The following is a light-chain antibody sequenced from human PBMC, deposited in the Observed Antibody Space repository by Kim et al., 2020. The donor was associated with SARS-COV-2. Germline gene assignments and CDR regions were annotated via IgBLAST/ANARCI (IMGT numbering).Light chain of an antibody. CDR1: QNISNS. CDR2: ATS. Sequence: ASVGDRVTITCRASQNISNSLNWYQQKPGKAPRLLIYATSTLQAWVPSTFSASGSGTTFTLTVASLRPEDFATYYCQQTYSAPAVSFGAGTKLEIK. V-gene: IGKV1-39*01. J-gene: IGKJ4*01. CDR3: QQTYSAPAVS.